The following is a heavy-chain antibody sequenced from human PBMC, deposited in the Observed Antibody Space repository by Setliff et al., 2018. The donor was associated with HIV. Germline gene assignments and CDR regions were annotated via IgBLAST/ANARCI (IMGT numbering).Heavy chain of an antibody. CDR1: GYSITGGYF. D-gene: IGHD1-1*01. J-gene: IGHJ4*02. CDR3: ARTRALNSSNWNPFDY. Sequence: PSETLSLTCAVSGYSITGGYFWGWIRQPPGKGLEWIGSIYQSGSTSYNPSLSSRLTISIDTSKNQFSLKLTSVTVADSALYFCARTRALNSSNWNPFDYWGQGTLVTVSS. CDR2: IYQSGST. V-gene: IGHV4-38-2*01.